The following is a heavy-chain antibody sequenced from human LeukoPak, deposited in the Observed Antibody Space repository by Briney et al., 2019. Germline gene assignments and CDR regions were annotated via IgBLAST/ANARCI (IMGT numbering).Heavy chain of an antibody. J-gene: IGHJ4*02. V-gene: IGHV3-30*04. CDR2: ISNDGSLK. D-gene: IGHD6-19*01. CDR3: ARDPTTYNSGTLDY. CDR1: GFGFRNYA. Sequence: GGSLRLPCAASGFGFRNYAMRWVRQAPGKGPEWLAVISNDGSLKDYADSVKGRFTISRDNSNNLLYLEMNSLRDKDRALYYCARDPTTYNSGTLDYWGQGTLVTVSS.